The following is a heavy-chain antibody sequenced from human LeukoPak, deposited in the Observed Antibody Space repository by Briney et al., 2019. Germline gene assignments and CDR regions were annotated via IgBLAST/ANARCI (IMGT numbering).Heavy chain of an antibody. CDR3: IREAPAGRSFDY. Sequence: SQTLSRTCAISGDSVSSNSATWNWIRQSPSRGLEWLGRTYYRSKWYNDYAVSVKSRLAINPDTSKNQFSLQLNSVTPEDTAVYYCIREAPAGRSFDYWAEGPQVSVSS. CDR2: TYYRSKWYN. J-gene: IGHJ4*02. V-gene: IGHV6-1*01. D-gene: IGHD1-14*01. CDR1: GDSVSSNSAT.